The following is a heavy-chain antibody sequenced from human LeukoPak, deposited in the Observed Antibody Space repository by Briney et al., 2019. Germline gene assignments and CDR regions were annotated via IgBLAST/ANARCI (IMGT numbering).Heavy chain of an antibody. D-gene: IGHD3-22*01. Sequence: SETLSLTCTVSGGSISSYYWSWIRQPPGKGMEWDWYIYYSGSTNYNPSLKSRVTISVETSKNQFSLKLSSVTAADTAVYYCARDRRNYYDSSGYHHAEFFNHWGQGTLVTVSS. CDR2: IYYSGST. CDR3: ARDRRNYYDSSGYHHAEFFNH. V-gene: IGHV4-59*01. CDR1: GGSISSYY. J-gene: IGHJ1*01.